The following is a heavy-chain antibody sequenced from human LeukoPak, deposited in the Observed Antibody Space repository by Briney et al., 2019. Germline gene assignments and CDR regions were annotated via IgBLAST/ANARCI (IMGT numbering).Heavy chain of an antibody. CDR2: ISAYNGNT. CDR1: GYTFTSYG. CDR3: ARETLGYCSSTSCYREYYFDY. D-gene: IGHD2-2*01. V-gene: IGHV1-18*01. Sequence: VASVKVFCKASGYTFTSYGISWVRQAPGQGLEWMGWISAYNGNTNYAQKLQGRVTMTTDTSTSTAYMELRSLRSDDTAVYYCARETLGYCSSTSCYREYYFDYWGQGTLVTVSS. J-gene: IGHJ4*02.